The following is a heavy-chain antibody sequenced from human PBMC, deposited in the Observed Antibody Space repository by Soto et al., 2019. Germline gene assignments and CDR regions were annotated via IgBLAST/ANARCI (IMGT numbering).Heavy chain of an antibody. Sequence: SVKVSCKASGGTFGNLGISWLRQAPGQGLEWMGGTIPIFDTPHYAEKFRDRLTITADATSTAYMELTSLSSEDTATYYCARDREDGSGTKYNWFDSWGQGTLVTVYS. J-gene: IGHJ5*01. CDR1: GGTFGNLG. CDR3: ARDREDGSGTKYNWFDS. D-gene: IGHD3-10*01. CDR2: TIPIFDTP. V-gene: IGHV1-69*13.